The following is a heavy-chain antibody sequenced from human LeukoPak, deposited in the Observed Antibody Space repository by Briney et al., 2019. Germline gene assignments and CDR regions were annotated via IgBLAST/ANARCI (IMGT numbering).Heavy chain of an antibody. J-gene: IGHJ5*02. D-gene: IGHD3-10*01. CDR1: GGSISPYF. V-gene: IGHV4-59*01. Sequence: SETLSLTCTVSGGSISPYFWSWMRQTPGKGLEWIGYISYTGSTNYNPALKCRVTISVDTSKNQFSLQLTSVTAADTAVYYWARDDYRGVTNFDPWGQGTLVTVSS. CDR3: ARDDYRGVTNFDP. CDR2: ISYTGST.